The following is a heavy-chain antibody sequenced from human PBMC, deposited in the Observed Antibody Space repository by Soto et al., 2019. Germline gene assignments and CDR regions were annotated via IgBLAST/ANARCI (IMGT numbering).Heavy chain of an antibody. CDR1: GFTFSDHG. CDR2: ISHDGNSK. V-gene: IGHV3-30*18. Sequence: VQLVESGGGLVKPGGSLRLSCAASGFTFSDHGMHWVRQAPGKGLEWVAVISHDGNSKYHGDSVKGRFTVSRDNSNNMAYLQMNRLRLEDTAMYYCAKQFDLGGLEDYWGQGTLVTVSS. CDR3: AKQFDLGGLEDY. J-gene: IGHJ4*02. D-gene: IGHD1-1*01.